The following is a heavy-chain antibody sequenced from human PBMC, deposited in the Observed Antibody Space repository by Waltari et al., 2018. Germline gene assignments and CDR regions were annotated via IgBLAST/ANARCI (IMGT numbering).Heavy chain of an antibody. CDR3: AKTSGGDYYYYYYMDV. CDR2: IKPDGTST. CDR1: GFTFSSHW. Sequence: EVQLVESGGGSVQPGGSLRLSCAASGFTFSSHWMHWVRQVPGKGLVWVSRIKPDGTSTNYAEFVKGRFTISRDNAKNALSLQMDNLRAEDTAIYYCAKTSGGDYYYYYYMDVWGKGTTVTVSS. V-gene: IGHV3-74*01. D-gene: IGHD3-10*01. J-gene: IGHJ6*03.